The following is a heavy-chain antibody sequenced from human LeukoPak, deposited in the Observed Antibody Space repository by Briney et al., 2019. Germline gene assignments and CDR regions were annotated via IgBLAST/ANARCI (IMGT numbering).Heavy chain of an antibody. V-gene: IGHV3-23*01. J-gene: IGHJ4*02. CDR2: ISGSGGSI. CDR3: AKGYSSGWYDEDFDS. D-gene: IGHD6-19*01. CDR1: GFTFSSYV. Sequence: GGSLRLSCAASGFTFSSYVMSWVRQAPGKGLEWVSAISGSGGSIYYADSVKGRSTISRDNSKDTLYLQMNSLRAEDTAVYYCAKGYSSGWYDEDFDSWGQGTLVTVSS.